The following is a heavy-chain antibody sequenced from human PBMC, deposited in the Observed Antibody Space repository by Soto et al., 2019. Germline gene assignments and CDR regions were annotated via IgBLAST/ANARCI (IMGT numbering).Heavy chain of an antibody. CDR2: ISYDGSNK. CDR1: GFTFSSYA. J-gene: IGHJ6*02. CDR3: ARVSTVTTFLYYYYGMDV. V-gene: IGHV3-30-3*01. D-gene: IGHD4-17*01. Sequence: GGSLRLSCAASGFTFSSYAMHWVRQAPGKGLEWVAVISYDGSNKYYADSVKGRFTISRDNSKNTLYLQMNSLRAEGTAVYYCARVSTVTTFLYYYYGMDVWGQGTTVTVSS.